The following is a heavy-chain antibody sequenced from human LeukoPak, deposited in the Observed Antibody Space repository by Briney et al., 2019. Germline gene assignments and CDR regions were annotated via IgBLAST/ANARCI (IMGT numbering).Heavy chain of an antibody. J-gene: IGHJ5*02. V-gene: IGHV1-18*01. Sequence: ASVKVSCKASGYTFTSYGISWVRQAPGQGLEWMGWISAYNGNTNYAQKLQGRVTMTRDTSISTAYMELSRLRSDDTAVYYCARRIAVAGTGFSIDWFDPWGQGTLVTVSS. CDR2: ISAYNGNT. D-gene: IGHD6-19*01. CDR1: GYTFTSYG. CDR3: ARRIAVAGTGFSIDWFDP.